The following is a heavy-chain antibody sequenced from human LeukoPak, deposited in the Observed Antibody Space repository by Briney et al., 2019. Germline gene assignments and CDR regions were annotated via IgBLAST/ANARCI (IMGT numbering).Heavy chain of an antibody. CDR3: ARLGSGTGRGYFDY. CDR2: INPSGGGT. Sequence: GASVKVPCKASGYTFTFYYMHWVRQGPGQGLEWMGAINPSGGGTDYAQKFQGRVAMTRDTSTSTVYMELSSLRSEDTAVYYCARLGSGTGRGYFDYWGQGTLVTVSS. J-gene: IGHJ4*02. D-gene: IGHD3-10*01. V-gene: IGHV1-46*01. CDR1: GYTFTFYY.